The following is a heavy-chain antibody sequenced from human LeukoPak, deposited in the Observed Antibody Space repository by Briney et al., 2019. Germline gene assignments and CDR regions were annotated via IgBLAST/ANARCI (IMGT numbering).Heavy chain of an antibody. V-gene: IGHV4-39*07. J-gene: IGHJ5*02. D-gene: IGHD2-2*02. Sequence: PSETLSLTCTVSGGSISSSSYYWGWIRQPPGKGLEWIGSIYYSGSTYYNPSLKSRVTISVDTSKNQFSLKLSSVTAADTAVYYCARGSNGDIVVVPAAIGRRWFDPWGQGTLVTVSS. CDR3: ARGSNGDIVVVPAAIGRRWFDP. CDR1: GGSISSSSYY. CDR2: IYYSGST.